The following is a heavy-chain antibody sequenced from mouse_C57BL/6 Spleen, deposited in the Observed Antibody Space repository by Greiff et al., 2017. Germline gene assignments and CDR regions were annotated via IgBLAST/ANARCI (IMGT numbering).Heavy chain of an antibody. Sequence: VRRQQSGPELVKPGASVKIPCQSPFSPFPSSPLSFFPPLHVTILDFIVDINPTHGGTIYNQKFKGKATLTVDKSSSTAYMELRSLTSEDTAVYYCARAGYFDYWGQGTTLTVSS. CDR2: INPTHGGT. V-gene: IGHV1-18*01. CDR3: ARAGYFDY. CDR1: FSPFPSSP. J-gene: IGHJ2*01.